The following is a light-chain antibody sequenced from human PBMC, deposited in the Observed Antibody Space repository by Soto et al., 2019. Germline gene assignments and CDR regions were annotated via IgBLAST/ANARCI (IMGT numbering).Light chain of an antibody. Sequence: QSALTQPASVSGSPGQSITISCTGTSSDVGGYNYVSWYQQHPGKAPKLMNYEVSNRPSGVSNRFSGSKSGNTASLTISGLQAEDEADYYCSSYTSSNTPVVFGGGTQLTVL. CDR3: SSYTSSNTPVV. J-gene: IGLJ2*01. CDR1: SSDVGGYNY. CDR2: EVS. V-gene: IGLV2-14*01.